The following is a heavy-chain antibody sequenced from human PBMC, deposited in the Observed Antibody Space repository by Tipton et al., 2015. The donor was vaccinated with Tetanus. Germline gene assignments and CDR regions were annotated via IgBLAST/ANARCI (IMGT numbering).Heavy chain of an antibody. CDR3: ATDRRGPGEVRGLDY. D-gene: IGHD3-10*01. J-gene: IGHJ4*02. Sequence: TLSLTCNVSGVSVTTYHWSWIRQPPGKGLEWIGYITDTGRTNYSPSLRNRLTISIDTSKTHFSLRLDSVTAADTAVYYCATDRRGPGEVRGLDYWGQGTLVTVSS. CDR1: GVSVTTYH. V-gene: IGHV4-59*02. CDR2: ITDTGRT.